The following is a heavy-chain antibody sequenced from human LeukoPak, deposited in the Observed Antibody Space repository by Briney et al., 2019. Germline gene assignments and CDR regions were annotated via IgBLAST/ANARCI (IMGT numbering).Heavy chain of an antibody. D-gene: IGHD4-17*01. CDR1: GYTFTSYG. J-gene: IGHJ4*02. CDR2: IGAYNGNT. Sequence: GASVKVSCKASGYTFTSYGISWVRQAPGQGLEWMGWIGAYNGNTNYAQKLQGRVTMTTDTSTSTAYMELRSLRSDDTAVYYCARDFPTVTTNNNLDYWGQGTLVTVSS. CDR3: ARDFPTVTTNNNLDY. V-gene: IGHV1-18*01.